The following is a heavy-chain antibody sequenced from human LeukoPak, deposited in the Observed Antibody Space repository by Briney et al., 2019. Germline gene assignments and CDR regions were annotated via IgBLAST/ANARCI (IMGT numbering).Heavy chain of an antibody. Sequence: GESLKISCKGSGYSFTSYWIGWVLQMPGKGLEWMVIIYPGDSDTRYSPSFQGQVTISADKSISTAYLQWSSLKASDTAMYYCARLPLGYGSGSYDGMDVWGQGTTVTVSS. V-gene: IGHV5-51*01. J-gene: IGHJ6*02. D-gene: IGHD3-10*01. CDR1: GYSFTSYW. CDR2: IYPGDSDT. CDR3: ARLPLGYGSGSYDGMDV.